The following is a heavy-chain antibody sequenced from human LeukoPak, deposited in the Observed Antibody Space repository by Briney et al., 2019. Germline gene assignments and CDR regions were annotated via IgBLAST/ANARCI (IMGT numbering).Heavy chain of an antibody. J-gene: IGHJ4*02. CDR1: GGSISSYY. Sequence: SETLSLTCTVYGGSISSYYWSWIRQPPGKGLEWIGYIYYSGSTNYNPSLKSRVTISVDTSKNQFSLKLSSVTAADTAVYYCARETRTIFGVVIISSFDYWGQGTLVTVSS. D-gene: IGHD3-3*01. CDR2: IYYSGST. V-gene: IGHV4-59*01. CDR3: ARETRTIFGVVIISSFDY.